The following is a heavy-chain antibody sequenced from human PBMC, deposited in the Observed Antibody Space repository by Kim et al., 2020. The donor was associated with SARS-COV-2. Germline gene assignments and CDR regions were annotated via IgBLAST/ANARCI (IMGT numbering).Heavy chain of an antibody. CDR3: ARGGGSYRYFQH. V-gene: IGHV4-34*01. Sequence: YNPSLKSRVTISVDTSKNQFSLKLSSVTAADTAVYYCARGGGSYRYFQHWGQGTLVTVSS. J-gene: IGHJ1*01. D-gene: IGHD1-26*01.